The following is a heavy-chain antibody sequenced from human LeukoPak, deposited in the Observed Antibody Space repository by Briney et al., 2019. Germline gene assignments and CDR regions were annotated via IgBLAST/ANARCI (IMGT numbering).Heavy chain of an antibody. CDR1: GGSISSSSYY. Sequence: SETLSLTCTVSGGSISSSSYYWGWIRQPPGKGLEWIGSIYYSGSTYYNPSLKSRVTISADTSKNQFSLKLSSVTAADTAVYYCARGMGWFDPWGQGTLVTVSS. D-gene: IGHD1-14*01. V-gene: IGHV4-39*01. CDR2: IYYSGST. CDR3: ARGMGWFDP. J-gene: IGHJ5*02.